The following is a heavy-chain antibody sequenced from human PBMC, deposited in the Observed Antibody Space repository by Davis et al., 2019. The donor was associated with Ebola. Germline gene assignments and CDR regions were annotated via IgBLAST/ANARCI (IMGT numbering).Heavy chain of an antibody. CDR2: INTNTGNP. V-gene: IGHV7-4-1*02. D-gene: IGHD5-18*01. J-gene: IGHJ4*02. CDR3: GRCEENPDTTMVSCFDY. Sequence: ASVKVSCKASVYSFSRYAMNWVRQAPGQGLEWMGWINTNTGNPTYAQGFTGRFVFSLDSSVSTAYLQISSLKAEDTAVYYCGRCEENPDTTMVSCFDYWGQGTLVTVSS. CDR1: VYSFSRYA.